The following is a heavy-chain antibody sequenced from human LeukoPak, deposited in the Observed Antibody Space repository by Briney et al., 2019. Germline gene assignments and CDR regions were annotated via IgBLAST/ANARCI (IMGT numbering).Heavy chain of an antibody. CDR2: IRYDGSNK. Sequence: PGGSLRLSCAASGFTFSSYGMHWVRQAPGKGLEWVAFIRYDGSNKYYADSVKGRFTISRDNSKNTLYLQMNSLRAEDTAVYYCAKAQQQLDYYYYYYMDVWGKGTTVTVSS. CDR1: GFTFSSYG. D-gene: IGHD6-13*01. J-gene: IGHJ6*03. V-gene: IGHV3-30*02. CDR3: AKAQQQLDYYYYYYMDV.